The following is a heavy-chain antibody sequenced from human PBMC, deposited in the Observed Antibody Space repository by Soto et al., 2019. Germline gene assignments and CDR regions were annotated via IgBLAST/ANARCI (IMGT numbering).Heavy chain of an antibody. CDR1: GFTFTKSA. CDR3: VKGVYSSGSDFFDY. V-gene: IGHV3-23*01. J-gene: IGHJ4*02. Sequence: GGSLRLSCAASGFTFTKSAMSWVRQAPGKGLEWVSTIGGTGDKSFYADSVKGRFTISRDSSKSTLSLQMNSLRDDDTAVYYCVKGVYSSGSDFFDYWGQGTPVTVPS. CDR2: IGGTGDKS. D-gene: IGHD6-13*01.